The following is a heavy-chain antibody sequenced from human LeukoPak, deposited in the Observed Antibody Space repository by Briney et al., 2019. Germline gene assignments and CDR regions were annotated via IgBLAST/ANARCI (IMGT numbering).Heavy chain of an antibody. J-gene: IGHJ4*02. CDR2: ISFDGNTK. D-gene: IGHD1-1*01. CDR3: ARDMSEKYTADY. CDR1: GFPFRTHA. Sequence: GRSLRLSCAAYGFPFRTHAMHWVRQAPGKGLEWVAFISFDGNTKYYSDSVRGRFPISRDNSKNTVYLRMNSLRPEDTAVYYCARDMSEKYTADYWGQGTLVTVSS. V-gene: IGHV3-30*01.